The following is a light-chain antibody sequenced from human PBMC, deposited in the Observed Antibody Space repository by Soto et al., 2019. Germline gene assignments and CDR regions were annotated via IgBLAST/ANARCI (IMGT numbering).Light chain of an antibody. CDR1: HSVSNN. Sequence: EIIMTQSPATLPVSPGERATLSCRASHSVSNNLAWYQQKPGQAPRLLIYYASTRATGIPARFSGSGSGTEFTLTIISLQSEDFALYYCQQYNDWPPITFGQGTRLEV. V-gene: IGKV3-15*01. J-gene: IGKJ5*01. CDR3: QQYNDWPPIT. CDR2: YAS.